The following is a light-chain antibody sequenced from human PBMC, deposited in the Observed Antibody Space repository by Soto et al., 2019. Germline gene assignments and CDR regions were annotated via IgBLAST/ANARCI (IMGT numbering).Light chain of an antibody. CDR2: DAS. J-gene: IGKJ4*01. V-gene: IGKV3-11*01. CDR3: QHRTNWPLT. CDR1: QSVSSN. Sequence: EIVLTQSPATLSLSPGERATLSCRASQSVSSNLGWYQQKPGQAPRLLIYDASNRAPGIPARFSGSGSGTDFTLTISSLEPEDFAVYYCQHRTNWPLTFGGGTKVEIK.